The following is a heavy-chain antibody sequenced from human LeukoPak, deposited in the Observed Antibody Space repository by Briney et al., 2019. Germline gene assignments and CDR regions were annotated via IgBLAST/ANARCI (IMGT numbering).Heavy chain of an antibody. CDR3: ARLTVWVGARLYPTIDY. CDR1: GRSFSGYY. D-gene: IGHD1-26*01. CDR2: INHSGST. Sequence: SQTLSLTCAVYGRSFSGYYWSWISHPPGKGMGWDGEINHSGSTNYNPSLKSRVTISVDTSKNQFSLKLSSVTAADTAVYYCARLTVWVGARLYPTIDYWGQGTLVTVSS. V-gene: IGHV4-34*01. J-gene: IGHJ4*02.